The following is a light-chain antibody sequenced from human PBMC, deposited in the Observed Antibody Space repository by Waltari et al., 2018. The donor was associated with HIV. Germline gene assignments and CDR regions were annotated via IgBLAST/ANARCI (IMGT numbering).Light chain of an antibody. J-gene: IGLJ1*01. CDR3: QSYDSSLSGYI. Sequence: QSVLTQSPSVSGAPGQRVTISCTGSSSNIGAGYDVHWYQQLPGTAPKLLIYGNSNLPSGVPDRFSGSKSGTSASLAITGLQAEDEADYYFQSYDSSLSGYIFATGTKVTVL. V-gene: IGLV1-40*01. CDR1: SSNIGAGYD. CDR2: GNS.